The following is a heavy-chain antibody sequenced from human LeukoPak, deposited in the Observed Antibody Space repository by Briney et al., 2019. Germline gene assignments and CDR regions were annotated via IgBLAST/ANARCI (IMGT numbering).Heavy chain of an antibody. CDR3: ATVFLGYYDSRGYYYFDY. Sequence: ASVKVSCKVSGYTLTELSMHWVRQAPGKGLEWMGGFDPEDGETIYAQKFQGRVTMTEDTSTDTAYMELSSLRSEDTAVYYCATVFLGYYDSRGYYYFDYWGQGTLVTVSS. J-gene: IGHJ4*02. D-gene: IGHD3-22*01. V-gene: IGHV1-24*01. CDR2: FDPEDGET. CDR1: GYTLTELS.